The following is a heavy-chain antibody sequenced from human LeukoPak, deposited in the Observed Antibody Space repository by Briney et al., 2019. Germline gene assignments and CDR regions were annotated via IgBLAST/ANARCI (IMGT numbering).Heavy chain of an antibody. D-gene: IGHD5-12*01. J-gene: IGHJ4*02. CDR2: IIPILGIA. V-gene: IGHV1-69*04. CDR3: ARPAGMATILRYDY. CDR1: GGTFNSYA. Sequence: ASVKVSCKASGGTFNSYAISWVRQAPGQGLEWMGRIIPILGIANYAQKFQGRVTITADKSTSTAYMELSSLRSEDTAVYYCARPAGMATILRYDYWGQGTLVTVSS.